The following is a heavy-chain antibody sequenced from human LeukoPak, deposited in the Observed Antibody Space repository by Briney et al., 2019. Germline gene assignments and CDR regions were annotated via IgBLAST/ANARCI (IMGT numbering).Heavy chain of an antibody. Sequence: GGSLRLSCAASGFSFSNYVMCWVRQAPGKGLESVSAISASGLTTYYADSVKGRFTISRDNSKNTLYLQINSLRADDSAVHYCAKVDNAYESIVSDFWGQGTLVTVSS. CDR3: AKVDNAYESIVSDF. CDR1: GFSFSNYV. D-gene: IGHD3-16*02. CDR2: ISASGLTT. J-gene: IGHJ4*02. V-gene: IGHV3-23*01.